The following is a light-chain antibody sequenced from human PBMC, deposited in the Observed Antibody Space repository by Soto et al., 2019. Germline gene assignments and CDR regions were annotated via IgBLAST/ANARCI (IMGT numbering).Light chain of an antibody. CDR1: QTIHNF. CDR3: QESFSPLYT. V-gene: IGKV1-39*01. CDR2: AAS. J-gene: IGKJ2*01. Sequence: DIPLTQSPSSLSASVGDRVTITCRASQTIHNFLNWYQQTPGKAPKLLIYAASNLRGGVPSRFSGGGSGTDFTLTINSLQPEDFVTYYCQESFSPLYTFGQGTMLDI.